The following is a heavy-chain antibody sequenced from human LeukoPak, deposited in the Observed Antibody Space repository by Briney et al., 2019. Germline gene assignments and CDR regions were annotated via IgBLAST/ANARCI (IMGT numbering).Heavy chain of an antibody. CDR3: AKDLAGTTSFDY. CDR2: LSDNGRST. J-gene: IGHJ4*02. CDR1: GFTFSSND. Sequence: GGTLRLSCGASGFTFSSNDMYWVRQAPGKGLEWVSALSDNGRSTYYADSVKGRFTISRDKSKNTLYLQMNSLRAEDTAVYYCAKDLAGTTSFDYWGQGTLVTVSS. V-gene: IGHV3-23*01. D-gene: IGHD1-7*01.